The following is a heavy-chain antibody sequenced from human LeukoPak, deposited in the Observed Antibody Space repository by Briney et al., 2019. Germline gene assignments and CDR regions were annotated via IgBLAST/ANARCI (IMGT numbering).Heavy chain of an antibody. CDR1: GGSISSYY. D-gene: IGHD4-11*01. Sequence: SETLSLTCTVSGGSISSYYWSWIRQPAGKGLEWIGRIYTSGSTNYNPSLKSRVTISVDTSKNQFSLKLSSVTAADTAVYYCARVTSKALLYYYYYMDVWGKGTTVTVSS. J-gene: IGHJ6*03. CDR3: ARVTSKALLYYYYYMDV. CDR2: IYTSGST. V-gene: IGHV4-4*07.